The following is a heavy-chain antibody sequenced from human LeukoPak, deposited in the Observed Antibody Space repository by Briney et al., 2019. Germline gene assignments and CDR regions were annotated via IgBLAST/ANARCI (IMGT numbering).Heavy chain of an antibody. Sequence: ASVKVSCKASGYTFTGYYMHWVRQAPGQGLEWMGWINPNSGGTNYAQKFQGRVTMTRDTSISTAYMELSRLRSDDTAVYYCARAITIFGVAPHMDVWGKGTTVTVSS. CDR2: INPNSGGT. D-gene: IGHD3-3*01. CDR3: ARAITIFGVAPHMDV. J-gene: IGHJ6*03. CDR1: GYTFTGYY. V-gene: IGHV1-2*02.